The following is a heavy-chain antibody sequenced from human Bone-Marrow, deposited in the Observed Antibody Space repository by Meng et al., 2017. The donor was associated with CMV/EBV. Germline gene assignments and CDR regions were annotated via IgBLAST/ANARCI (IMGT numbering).Heavy chain of an antibody. Sequence: GGSLRLSCAASGFSFSSYALNWVRQAPGKGLEWMAESSYDETKKYNGDSVKGRFTISRDSSKNTVYLQLNRLRVEDTAVYFCARGIRGWNYFDSWGQGTLVTVSS. CDR1: GFSFSSYA. CDR3: ARGIRGWNYFDS. D-gene: IGHD6-19*01. CDR2: SSYDETKK. V-gene: IGHV3-30*04. J-gene: IGHJ4*02.